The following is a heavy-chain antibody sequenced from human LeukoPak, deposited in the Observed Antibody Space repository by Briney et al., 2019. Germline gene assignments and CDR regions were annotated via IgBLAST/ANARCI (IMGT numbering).Heavy chain of an antibody. CDR3: ARGHYGMGV. J-gene: IGHJ6*02. CDR1: GFTFSTHW. Sequence: GGSLRLSCEASGFTFSTHWMNWVRQAPGKGLEWVASINPDGSEKYYVDSVKGRFTFSRDNAQESLYLQMNSLTAEDAAVYYSARGHYGMGVWSQGTTVTVSS. V-gene: IGHV3-7*05. CDR2: INPDGSEK.